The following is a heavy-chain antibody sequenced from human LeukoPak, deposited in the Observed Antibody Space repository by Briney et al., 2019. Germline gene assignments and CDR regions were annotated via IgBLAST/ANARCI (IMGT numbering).Heavy chain of an antibody. J-gene: IGHJ3*02. CDR3: ARYCTVVAPCRWRASGGAFDI. CDR2: INWNGGST. V-gene: IGHV3-20*04. Sequence: GGSLRLSCAASGFTFDDYGMSWVRQAPGKGLEWVSGINWNGGSTGYADSVKGRFTISRDNAKNSLYLQMNSLRAEDTALYYCARYCTVVAPCRWRASGGAFDIWGQGTMVTVSS. CDR1: GFTFDDYG. D-gene: IGHD4-23*01.